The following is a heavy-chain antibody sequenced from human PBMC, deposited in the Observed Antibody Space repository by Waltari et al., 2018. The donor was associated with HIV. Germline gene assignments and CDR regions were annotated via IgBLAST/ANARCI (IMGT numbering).Heavy chain of an antibody. CDR3: ARDPRSSGYYGMDV. CDR1: GFTIRSNY. D-gene: IGHD1-26*01. Sequence: EVQLVASGGGLIEPGGSLRVSCAASGFTIRSNYMSWVRQAPGKGLEWVSVIYSGGSRYYADSVKGRFIISRDNSKNTVSLHMNSLRAEDMAVYYCARDPRSSGYYGMDVWGQGIKVTVSS. V-gene: IGHV3-53*01. J-gene: IGHJ6*02. CDR2: IYSGGSR.